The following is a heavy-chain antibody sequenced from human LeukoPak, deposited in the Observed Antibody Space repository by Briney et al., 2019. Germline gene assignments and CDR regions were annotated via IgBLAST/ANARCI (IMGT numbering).Heavy chain of an antibody. CDR2: ISYDGSNK. CDR1: GFTFSSYA. V-gene: IGHV3-30-3*01. J-gene: IGHJ3*02. D-gene: IGHD2-15*01. CDR3: ARAYSPPWISDSYAFDI. Sequence: GSLRLSCEASGFTFSSYAIHWVRQAPGKGLEWVAVISYDGSNKYYADSVKGRFTISRDNSKNSLYLQMNSLRAEDTGVYFCARAYSPPWISDSYAFDIWGQGTMVTVSS.